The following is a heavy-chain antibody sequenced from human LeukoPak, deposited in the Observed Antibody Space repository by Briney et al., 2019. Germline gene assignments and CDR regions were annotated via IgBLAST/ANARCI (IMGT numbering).Heavy chain of an antibody. CDR1: GGTFSSYA. CDR3: ARGVTYCGGDCYGY. J-gene: IGHJ4*02. V-gene: IGHV1-69*13. CDR2: IIPIFGTA. Sequence: SVKVSCKASGGTFSSYAISWVRQAPGQGLEWMGGIIPIFGTANYAQKFQGRVTITAGESTSTAYMELSSLRSEDTAVYYCARGVTYCGGDCYGYWGQGTLVTVSS. D-gene: IGHD2-21*01.